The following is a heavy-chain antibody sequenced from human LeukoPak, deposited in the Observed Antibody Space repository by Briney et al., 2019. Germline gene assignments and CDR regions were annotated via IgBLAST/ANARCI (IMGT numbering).Heavy chain of an antibody. J-gene: IGHJ4*02. CDR2: ISSSSRYT. CDR3: ARAYDSSGWYTYYFDY. D-gene: IGHD6-19*01. V-gene: IGHV3-11*05. Sequence: PGGSLRLSCAASGFTFSDYYMSWIRQAPGKGLEWVSYISSSSRYTNYADSVKGRFTISRDNAKNSLYLQMNSLRAEDTAVYYCARAYDSSGWYTYYFDYWGQGTLVTVSS. CDR1: GFTFSDYY.